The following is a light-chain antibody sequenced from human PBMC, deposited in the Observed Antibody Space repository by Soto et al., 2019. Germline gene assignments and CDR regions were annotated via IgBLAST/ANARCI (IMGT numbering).Light chain of an antibody. Sequence: IEVTQSPATLAVSTGERATLSCRATQSINSNLAWYQQKPGQAPRLLIYGASTRATGIPARFSGSGSGSEFTLSFSSLQSEDFAVYYCQQYNNRGTFGQGTKVDIK. CDR2: GAS. J-gene: IGKJ1*01. V-gene: IGKV3-15*01. CDR1: QSINSN. CDR3: QQYNNRGT.